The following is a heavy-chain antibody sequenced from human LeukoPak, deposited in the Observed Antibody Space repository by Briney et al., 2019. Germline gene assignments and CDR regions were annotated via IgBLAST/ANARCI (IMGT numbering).Heavy chain of an antibody. CDR2: ISSSGSTI. Sequence: GGSLRLSCAASGFTFSDYYMSWIRQAPGKGLEWVSYISSSGSTIYYADSVKGRFTVSRDNAKNSLYLQMNSLRAEDTAVYYCARDRKYSGTSSGDDYWGQGTLVTVSS. J-gene: IGHJ4*02. CDR1: GFTFSDYY. D-gene: IGHD5-12*01. CDR3: ARDRKYSGTSSGDDY. V-gene: IGHV3-11*01.